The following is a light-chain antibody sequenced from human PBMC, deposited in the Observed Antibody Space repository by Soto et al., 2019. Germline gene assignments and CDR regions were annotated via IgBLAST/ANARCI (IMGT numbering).Light chain of an antibody. V-gene: IGLV1-40*01. CDR3: VSFAGGTYV. CDR1: SSNIGAGYD. J-gene: IGLJ1*01. Sequence: VLTQPPSVSGAPGQRVTISCTGSSSNIGAGYDVHWYQQLPGTAPKLLIYGNSNRPSGVPDRFSGSKSGTSASLAITGLQAEDEADYYCVSFAGGTYVFGTGTKVTVL. CDR2: GNS.